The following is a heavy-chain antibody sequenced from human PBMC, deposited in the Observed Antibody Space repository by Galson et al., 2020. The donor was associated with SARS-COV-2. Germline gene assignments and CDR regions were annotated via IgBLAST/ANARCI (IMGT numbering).Heavy chain of an antibody. CDR3: AVTAPTWY. Sequence: GGSLRLSCAASGFTFDDYAMHWVRQAPGKGLEWVSGISWNSGSIGYADSVKGRFTISRDNAKNSLYLQMNSLRAEDTALYYCAVTAPTWYWGQGTLVTVSS. J-gene: IGHJ4*02. CDR1: GFTFDDYA. V-gene: IGHV3-9*01. CDR2: ISWNSGSI. D-gene: IGHD2-21*02.